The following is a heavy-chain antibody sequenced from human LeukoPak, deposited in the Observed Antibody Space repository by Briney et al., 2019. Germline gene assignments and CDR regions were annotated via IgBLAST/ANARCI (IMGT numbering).Heavy chain of an antibody. V-gene: IGHV3-7*04. J-gene: IGHJ4*02. CDR2: IKEDGSAK. CDR3: VRDSPGYGGYSY. D-gene: IGHD5-12*01. Sequence: PGGSLRLSCTASGFTFSRYWMTWGRQAPGKGLEWVANIKEDGSAKYYVDSMKGRFTISRDIAKNSLYLQINSLRAEYTAVYYCVRDSPGYGGYSYWGQGTLVTVSS. CDR1: GFTFSRYW.